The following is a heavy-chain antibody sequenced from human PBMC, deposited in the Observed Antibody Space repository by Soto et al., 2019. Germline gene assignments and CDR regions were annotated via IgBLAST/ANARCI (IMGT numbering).Heavy chain of an antibody. Sequence: GGSLRLSCAASGFTFSSYAMSWIRQAPRKGLEWVSAISGSGGSTYYADSVKGRFTISRDNSKNTLYLQMDSLRAEDTAVYYCAKGSEAGSVYYYYYMDVWGKGTTVIVSS. J-gene: IGHJ6*03. CDR2: ISGSGGST. D-gene: IGHD6-19*01. CDR1: GFTFSSYA. CDR3: AKGSEAGSVYYYYYMDV. V-gene: IGHV3-23*01.